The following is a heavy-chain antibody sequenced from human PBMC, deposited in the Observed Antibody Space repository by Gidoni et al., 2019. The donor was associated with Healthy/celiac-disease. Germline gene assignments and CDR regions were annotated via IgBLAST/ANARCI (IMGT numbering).Heavy chain of an antibody. D-gene: IGHD5-12*01. CDR2: IYTSGST. Sequence: QVQLQESGPGLVKPAQPLSRTCPVSGGSLSSGSYYWSWIRQPAGKGLEWIGRIYTSGSTNYNPSIKSRVTISVDTSKIQFSLKLSSVTAADTAVYYFARVDSGGAFDYWGQGTLVTVSS. CDR1: GGSLSSGSYY. V-gene: IGHV4-61*02. CDR3: ARVDSGGAFDY. J-gene: IGHJ4*02.